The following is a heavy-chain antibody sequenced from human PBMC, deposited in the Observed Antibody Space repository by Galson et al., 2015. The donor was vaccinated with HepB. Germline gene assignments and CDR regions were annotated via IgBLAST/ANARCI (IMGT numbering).Heavy chain of an antibody. V-gene: IGHV3-48*01. J-gene: IGHJ5*02. Sequence: SLRLSCAASGFTLSSHSMNWVRQAPGKGLEWISYISISGGTVHYADSVKGRFTISRDNVKTLVYLQLDNLRVEDTARYYCTTRDIVVLAGSRIRVDPGGQGTLVTVS. CDR1: GFTLSSHS. D-gene: IGHD2-15*01. CDR2: ISISGGTV. CDR3: TTRDIVVLAGSRIRVDP.